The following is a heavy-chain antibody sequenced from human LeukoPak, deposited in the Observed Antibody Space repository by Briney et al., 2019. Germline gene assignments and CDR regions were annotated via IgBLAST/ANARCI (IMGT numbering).Heavy chain of an antibody. CDR2: ISSSGSTI. CDR1: GFTFSDYY. CDR3: ARDLDYYGSGSYYFY. Sequence: GGSLRLSCAASGFTFSDYYMSWIRQAPGKGLEWVSYISSSGSTIYYADSVKGRFTISRDNAKNSLYLQMNSLRAEDTAVYYRARDLDYYGSGSYYFYWGQGTLVTVSS. J-gene: IGHJ4*02. D-gene: IGHD3-10*01. V-gene: IGHV3-11*01.